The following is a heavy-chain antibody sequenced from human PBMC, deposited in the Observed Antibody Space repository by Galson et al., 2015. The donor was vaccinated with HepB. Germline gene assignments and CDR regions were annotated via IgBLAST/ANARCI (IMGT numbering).Heavy chain of an antibody. V-gene: IGHV1-46*01. CDR2: INPSGESA. Sequence: SVKVSCKASGYPFTSYYMHWVRQAPGQGLEWMGRINPSGESATYAQKFRDRVTMTRETSTNIVYMELSSLRSEDTAVYYCVPRGDGSGSFDYWGQGTLITVSS. CDR3: VPRGDGSGSFDY. D-gene: IGHD3-10*01. CDR1: GYPFTSYY. J-gene: IGHJ4*02.